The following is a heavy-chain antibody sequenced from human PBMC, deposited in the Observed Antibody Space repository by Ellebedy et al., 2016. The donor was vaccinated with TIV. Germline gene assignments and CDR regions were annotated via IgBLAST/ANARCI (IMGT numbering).Heavy chain of an antibody. CDR3: ARHVGASHEFDY. V-gene: IGHV4-39*01. D-gene: IGHD1-26*01. CDR2: IYPSGNT. J-gene: IGHJ4*02. Sequence: SETLSLTXTVSGGSISSSGYYWDWIRQPPGQGLEWIGSIYPSGNTYYNSSLKSRVTISVDTSKNQVSLKLPSVTAADTAVYHCARHVGASHEFDYWGQGTLVTVSS. CDR1: GGSISSSGYY.